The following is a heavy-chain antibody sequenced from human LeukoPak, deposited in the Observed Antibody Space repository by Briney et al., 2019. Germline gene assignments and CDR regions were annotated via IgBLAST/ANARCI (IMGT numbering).Heavy chain of an antibody. Sequence: ASVKVSCKASGYTFTGYYMHWVRQAPGQGLEWMGWMNPNSGNTGYAQKFQGRVTITRNTSISTAYMELSSLRSEDTAVYYCARRPDSSGWYRNWFDPWGQGTLVTVSS. D-gene: IGHD6-19*01. V-gene: IGHV1-8*03. J-gene: IGHJ5*02. CDR2: MNPNSGNT. CDR3: ARRPDSSGWYRNWFDP. CDR1: GYTFTGYY.